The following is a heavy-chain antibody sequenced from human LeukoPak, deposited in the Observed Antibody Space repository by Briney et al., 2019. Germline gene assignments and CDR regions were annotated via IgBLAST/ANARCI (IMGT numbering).Heavy chain of an antibody. Sequence: GTSLRLSCAASGFTFRNYGMNWVRQAPGKGLEWVALIWYDGSRDYYVDFVKGRFTVSRDNPKNTLYLQMKNLRAEDTAVYYCATVRGSDWYMDYWGQGTLVTVSS. CDR1: GFTFRNYG. CDR2: IWYDGSRD. CDR3: ATVRGSDWYMDY. D-gene: IGHD6-19*01. J-gene: IGHJ4*02. V-gene: IGHV3-33*01.